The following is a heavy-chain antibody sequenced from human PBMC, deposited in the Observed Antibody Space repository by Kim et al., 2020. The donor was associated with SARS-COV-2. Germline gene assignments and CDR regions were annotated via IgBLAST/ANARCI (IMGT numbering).Heavy chain of an antibody. Sequence: YIYYADSGKGRFTISRDNAKNSLYLQMNSLRAEDTAVYYCARVLGDYIDYWGQGTLVTVSS. CDR2: YI. J-gene: IGHJ4*02. CDR3: ARVLGDYIDY. V-gene: IGHV3-21*01.